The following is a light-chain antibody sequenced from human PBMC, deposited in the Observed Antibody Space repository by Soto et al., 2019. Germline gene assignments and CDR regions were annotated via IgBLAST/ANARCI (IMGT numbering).Light chain of an antibody. Sequence: TRSSQRPSVKEVVSVTFRASQGIRSALGWYQQKPGKVPKLLIYAASTLQSGVPSRFSGSGFGTDFTLTLCSLQREDFVTYYCLPDSASFWAFGQGTGGYQ. CDR2: AAS. J-gene: IGKJ1*01. CDR1: QGIRSA. V-gene: IGKV1-6*01. CDR3: LPDSASFWA.